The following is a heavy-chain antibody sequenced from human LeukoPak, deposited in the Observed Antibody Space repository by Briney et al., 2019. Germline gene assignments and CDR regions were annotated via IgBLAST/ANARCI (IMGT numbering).Heavy chain of an antibody. Sequence: SETLSLTCAVYGGSFSGYYWSWIRQPPGKGLEWIGEINHSGSTNYNPSLKSRVTISVDTSKNQFSLKLSSVTATDTAVYYCARTYGDYDGAFDVWGQGTMVTVSS. V-gene: IGHV4-34*01. CDR2: INHSGST. CDR1: GGSFSGYY. D-gene: IGHD4-17*01. J-gene: IGHJ3*01. CDR3: ARTYGDYDGAFDV.